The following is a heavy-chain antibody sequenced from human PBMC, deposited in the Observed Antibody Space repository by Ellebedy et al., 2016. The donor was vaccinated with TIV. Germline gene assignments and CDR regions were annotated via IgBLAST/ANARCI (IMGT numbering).Heavy chain of an antibody. CDR2: INSDGSST. J-gene: IGHJ4*02. D-gene: IGHD1-26*01. V-gene: IGHV3-74*01. CDR1: GFTFSSYW. CDR3: AKGGVGAHPHPFDY. Sequence: GGSLRLXXAASGFTFSSYWMHWVRQAPGKGLVWVSRINSDGSSTYYADSVKGRFTISRDNSKNTLYLQMNSLRAEDTAVYYCAKGGVGAHPHPFDYWGQGTLVTVSS.